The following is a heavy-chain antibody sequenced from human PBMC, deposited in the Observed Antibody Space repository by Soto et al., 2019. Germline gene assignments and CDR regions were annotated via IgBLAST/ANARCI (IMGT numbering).Heavy chain of an antibody. CDR2: IKQDGSEK. CDR1: GLVFSSFW. CDR3: ARPNTMVRGVIIKPPPNWLDP. V-gene: IGHV3-7*01. Sequence: GGSLRLSCEASGLVFSSFWMSWVRQAPGKGLEWVAYIKQDGSEKYYVDSVKGRFTISRDNPKSSLYLQMNNLRAEDTAVYYCARPNTMVRGVIIKPPPNWLDPWGQGTLVTVSS. D-gene: IGHD3-10*01. J-gene: IGHJ5*02.